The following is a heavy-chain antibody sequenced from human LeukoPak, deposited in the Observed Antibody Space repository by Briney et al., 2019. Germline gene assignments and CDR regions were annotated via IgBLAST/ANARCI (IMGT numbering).Heavy chain of an antibody. V-gene: IGHV3-23*01. Sequence: PGGSLRLSCAASVFTLSRYAMSWVRQAPGKGLEWVSAISGSGGSTYYADSVKGRFTISRDNSKNALYLQMNSLRAEDTAVYYCAKGRIVRGVTFDYWGQGTLVTVSS. J-gene: IGHJ4*02. CDR2: ISGSGGST. CDR3: AKGRIVRGVTFDY. D-gene: IGHD3-10*01. CDR1: VFTLSRYA.